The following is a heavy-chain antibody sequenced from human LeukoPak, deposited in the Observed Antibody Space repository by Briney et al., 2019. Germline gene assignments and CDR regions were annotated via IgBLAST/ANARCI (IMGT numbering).Heavy chain of an antibody. CDR2: TKQDGGEK. V-gene: IGHV3-7*05. J-gene: IGHJ4*02. CDR1: GFTFSSYW. D-gene: IGHD7-27*01. Sequence: GTLRLSCAASGFTFSSYWMSWVRQAPGKGLEWVASTKQDGGEKYYVDSVKGRFTISRDNAKSSLYLQMNSLRAEDTAVYYCARDGSTGAVDFDYWGQGTLVTVSS. CDR3: ARDGSTGAVDFDY.